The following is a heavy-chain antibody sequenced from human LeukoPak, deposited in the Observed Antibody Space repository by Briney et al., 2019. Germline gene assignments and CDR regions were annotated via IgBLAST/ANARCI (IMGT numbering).Heavy chain of an antibody. Sequence: GASVKVSCKASGGTFSSYAISWVRQAPGQGLEWMGGIIPIFGTANYAQKFQGRVTITTDESTSTAYMELSSLRSEDTAVYYCASGDSGPSYFDYWGQGTLVTVSS. CDR1: GGTFSSYA. CDR2: IIPIFGTA. CDR3: ASGDSGPSYFDY. V-gene: IGHV1-69*05. D-gene: IGHD5-12*01. J-gene: IGHJ4*02.